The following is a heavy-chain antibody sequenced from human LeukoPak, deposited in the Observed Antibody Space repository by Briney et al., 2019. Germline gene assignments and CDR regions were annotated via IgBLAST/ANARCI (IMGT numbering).Heavy chain of an antibody. V-gene: IGHV1-2*02. J-gene: IGHJ4*02. CDR1: KYTLTGYY. CDR3: ARGGVYGDFYFDY. D-gene: IGHD4-17*01. Sequence: ASVKVSCKASKYTLTGYYMHWVRQAPGQGLAWMGWIHPNSGGTNYDQKFQGRVTMTRDTSISTAYMELSRLTSDDTAVYYCARGGVYGDFYFDYWGQGALVTVSS. CDR2: IHPNSGGT.